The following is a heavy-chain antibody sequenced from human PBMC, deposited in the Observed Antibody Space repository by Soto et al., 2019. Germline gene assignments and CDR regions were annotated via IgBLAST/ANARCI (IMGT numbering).Heavy chain of an antibody. CDR1: GFSFLAFA. J-gene: IGHJ6*02. V-gene: IGHV3-23*01. CDR3: VKWGYSVYDFTPPSGYYFFNGVDA. CDR2: IGGGGNNT. D-gene: IGHD5-12*01. Sequence: EVQLLESGGGLVQGGKPLSLPCEAPGFSFLAFALGWFRQAPGKGLEGVSAIGGGGNNTYYTESLKGRFTISRDNSKNTLSLQVKSLRAEDTAVYYCVKWGYSVYDFTPPSGYYFFNGVDAWGQGTTVTVSS.